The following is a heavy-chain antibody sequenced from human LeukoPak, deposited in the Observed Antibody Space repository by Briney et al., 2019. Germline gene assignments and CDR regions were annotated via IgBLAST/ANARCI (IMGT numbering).Heavy chain of an antibody. J-gene: IGHJ4*02. CDR1: GYTFTGYY. CDR2: INPNSGGT. D-gene: IGHD3-3*01. Sequence: ASVKVSCKASGYTFTGYYMHWVRQAPGQGLEWMGWINPNSGGTNYAQKFQGRVTMTRDTSISTAYMELSRLRSDDTAVYYCAREVSFGVVTVAPYWGQGTLVTVSS. CDR3: AREVSFGVVTVAPY. V-gene: IGHV1-2*02.